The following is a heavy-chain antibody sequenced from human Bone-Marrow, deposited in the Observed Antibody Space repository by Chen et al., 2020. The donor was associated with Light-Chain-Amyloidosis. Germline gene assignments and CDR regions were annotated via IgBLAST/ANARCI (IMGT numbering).Heavy chain of an antibody. D-gene: IGHD2-8*02. J-gene: IGHJ4*02. CDR3: TRAGVNGTGYFSPFDH. CDR2: IYHTGTT. Sequence: QVQLQESGPGLVKPSQTLSLTCTVSGGSISSGYYWGWIRQPPGKGLEWIGSIYHTGTTYYNPSLKSRVTISLDRSKNQFSLKLSSVNAADTAVYYSTRAGVNGTGYFSPFDHWGQGYLVTVSS. CDR1: GGSISSGYY. V-gene: IGHV4-38-2*02.